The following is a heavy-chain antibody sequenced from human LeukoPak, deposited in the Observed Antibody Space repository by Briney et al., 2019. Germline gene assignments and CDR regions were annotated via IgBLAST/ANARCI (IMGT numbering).Heavy chain of an antibody. CDR2: IYYSGST. D-gene: IGHD6-13*01. J-gene: IGHJ5*02. CDR3: ARSSGYSSSGGLNWFDT. CDR1: GASISSSNYY. V-gene: IGHV4-39*01. Sequence: PSETLSLTCTVSGASISSSNYYWGWIRQPPGKGLEWIGSIYYSGSTYYNPSLKSRVTISVDTSKNQFSLKLSSVTAADTAVYYCARSSGYSSSGGLNWFDTWGQGTLVTVSS.